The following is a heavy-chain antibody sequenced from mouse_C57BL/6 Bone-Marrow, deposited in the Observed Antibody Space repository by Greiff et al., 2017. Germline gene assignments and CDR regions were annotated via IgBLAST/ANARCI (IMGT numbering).Heavy chain of an antibody. D-gene: IGHD1-1*02. CDR1: GFNIKDDY. J-gene: IGHJ2*01. CDR2: IDPENGDT. CDR3: TTGSYYFDY. V-gene: IGHV14-4*01. Sequence: EVQLQQSGAELVRPGASVKLSCTASGFNIKDDYMHWVKQRPEQGLEWIGRIDPENGDTEYASKFQGKATITADTSSNTAYLQLSSLTSEDTAVYYCTTGSYYFDYWGQGTTLTVSS.